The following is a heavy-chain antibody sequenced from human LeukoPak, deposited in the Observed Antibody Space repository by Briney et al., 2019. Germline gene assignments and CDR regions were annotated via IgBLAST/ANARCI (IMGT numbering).Heavy chain of an antibody. Sequence: PGGSLRLSCAASGFTFSSYAMHWVRQAPGKGLEWEAVIWYDGSNKYCADSVKGRFTISRDNSKNTLYLQINSLRAEDTAMYYCARELPPVVNYRFDHWGQGTLVTVSS. V-gene: IGHV3-33*08. CDR2: IWYDGSNK. D-gene: IGHD1-7*01. CDR3: ARELPPVVNYRFDH. J-gene: IGHJ5*02. CDR1: GFTFSSYA.